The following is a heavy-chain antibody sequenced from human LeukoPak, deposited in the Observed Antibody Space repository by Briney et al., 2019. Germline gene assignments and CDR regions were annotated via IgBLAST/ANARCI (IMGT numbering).Heavy chain of an antibody. CDR2: IRYDESDK. Sequence: GGSLRLSCAASGFTFSGYYMSWIRQAPGKGLEWLTFIRYDESDKYYADSVKGRFAISRDNSKNTLYLHMNSLRPEDAGVYYCAKDLSGWLRSTSDAFDIWGQGTVVTVSS. V-gene: IGHV3-30*02. D-gene: IGHD5-12*01. CDR3: AKDLSGWLRSTSDAFDI. CDR1: GFTFSGYY. J-gene: IGHJ3*02.